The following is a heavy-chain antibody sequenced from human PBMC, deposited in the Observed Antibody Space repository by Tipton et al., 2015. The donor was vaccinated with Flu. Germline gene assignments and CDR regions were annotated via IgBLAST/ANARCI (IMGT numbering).Heavy chain of an antibody. V-gene: IGHV4-38-2*02. Sequence: TLSLTCTVSGYSISSGYYWGWIRQPPGKGLEWIGSIYHSGSTYYNPSLKSRVTISVDTSKNQFALKPSSVTAANTAVYYCASDLAPYSSGWYVPLAWGFDYWGQGTLVTVSS. CDR2: IYHSGST. J-gene: IGHJ4*02. CDR3: ASDLAPYSSGWYVPLAWGFDY. CDR1: GYSISSGYY. D-gene: IGHD6-19*01.